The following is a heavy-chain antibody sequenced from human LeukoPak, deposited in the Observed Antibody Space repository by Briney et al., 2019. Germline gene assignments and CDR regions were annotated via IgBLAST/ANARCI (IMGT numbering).Heavy chain of an antibody. V-gene: IGHV3-49*04. CDR1: GFTFGDYA. D-gene: IGHD2-8*02. CDR3: TRVYWYYYYYGMDV. J-gene: IGHJ6*02. CDR2: IRSKAYGGTT. Sequence: SLRLSCTSSGFTFGDYAMSWVRQAPGKGLEWVGFIRSKAYGGTTEYAASVKGRFTISRDDSKSIAYLQMNSLKTEDTAVYYCTRVYWYYYYYGMDVWGQGTTVTVSS.